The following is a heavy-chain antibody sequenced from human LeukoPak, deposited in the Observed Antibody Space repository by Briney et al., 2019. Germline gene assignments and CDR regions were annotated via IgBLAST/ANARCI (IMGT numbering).Heavy chain of an antibody. CDR2: INHSGST. Sequence: TSETLSLTRAVYGGSFSGHYWTWIRQPPGKGLEWIGEINHSGSTNYNPSLKSRVTISVDTSKNQFSLKVSSVTAADTAVYYCARVKDPGGYYYYYYMDIWGKGNTVTVSS. D-gene: IGHD3-16*01. V-gene: IGHV4-34*01. CDR1: GGSFSGHY. J-gene: IGHJ6*03. CDR3: ARVKDPGGYYYYYYMDI.